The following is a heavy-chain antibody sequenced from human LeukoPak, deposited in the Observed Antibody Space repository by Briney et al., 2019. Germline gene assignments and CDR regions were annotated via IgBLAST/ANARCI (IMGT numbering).Heavy chain of an antibody. D-gene: IGHD1-26*01. CDR3: SRESGPYCPFGH. Sequence: SETLSLTCGVSGGSITTTNFWSWVRQPPGGGLEWIGEISLRGRTQYNPSLKSRVNISIGESKNHLYLSLASVTAADTAVYYCSRESGPYCPFGHWGQGTLVAVTS. J-gene: IGHJ5*02. CDR2: ISLRGRT. V-gene: IGHV4-4*02. CDR1: GGSITTTNF.